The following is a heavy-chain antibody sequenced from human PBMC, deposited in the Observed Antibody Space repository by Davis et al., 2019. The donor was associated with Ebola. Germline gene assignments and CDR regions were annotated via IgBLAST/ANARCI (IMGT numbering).Heavy chain of an antibody. Sequence: ASVKVSCKASGYTFTSYGISWVRQAPGQGLEWMGWISAYNGNTNYAQKLQGRVTMTTDTSTSTAYMELSSLRSEDTAVYYCAEAGGGSGTYYSGGYYYGMDVWGQGTTVTVSS. CDR2: ISAYNGNT. V-gene: IGHV1-18*01. CDR3: AEAGGGSGTYYSGGYYYGMDV. CDR1: GYTFTSYG. J-gene: IGHJ6*02. D-gene: IGHD3-10*01.